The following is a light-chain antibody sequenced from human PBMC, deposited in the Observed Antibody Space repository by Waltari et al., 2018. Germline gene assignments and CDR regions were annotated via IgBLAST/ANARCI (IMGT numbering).Light chain of an antibody. Sequence: DIQMTQSPSSLSASVGDRVTITCRASQSIITYLNWYQQKPGKAPNLLIYAASSLQSGVPFRFSGSGSGTDFTLTISSLQPEDFATYDCQPSYITGFTSSPGTKVDIK. J-gene: IGKJ3*01. CDR1: QSIITY. V-gene: IGKV1-39*01. CDR2: AAS. CDR3: QPSYITGFT.